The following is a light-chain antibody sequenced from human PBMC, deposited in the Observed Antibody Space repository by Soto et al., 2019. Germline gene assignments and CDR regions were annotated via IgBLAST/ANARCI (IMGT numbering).Light chain of an antibody. Sequence: EVTLTQFPANLSLSPGESATLSCRASQSVSYHLAWYQQKPGQAPRLLIYDAYNRATGIPSRFSGSGSGTDFTLTISSLEPEDSAVYYCQQRHMWPITFGQGTGLEIK. CDR1: QSVSYH. CDR2: DAY. J-gene: IGKJ5*01. V-gene: IGKV3-11*01. CDR3: QQRHMWPIT.